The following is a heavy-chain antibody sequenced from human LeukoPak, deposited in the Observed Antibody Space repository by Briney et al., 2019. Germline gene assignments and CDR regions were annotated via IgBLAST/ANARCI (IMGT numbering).Heavy chain of an antibody. J-gene: IGHJ4*02. V-gene: IGHV1-46*01. CDR2: INPNDGRT. CDR3: ARSYFRDARGGFDY. D-gene: IGHD2-8*01. CDR1: EYTFFDFY. Sequence: ASVKVSCKASEYTFFDFYMHWVRQAPGQGLEWMGIINPNDGRTTDAQKFQGRVSMTSDTSTSTCYMELSSLRSEDTAVYYCARSYFRDARGGFDYWGQGTLVTVSS.